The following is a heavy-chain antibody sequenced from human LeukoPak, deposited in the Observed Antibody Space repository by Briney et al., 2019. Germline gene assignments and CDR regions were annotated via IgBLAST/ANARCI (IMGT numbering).Heavy chain of an antibody. CDR3: ARPQAADYYGSGSYYSD. CDR2: MNPNSGNT. D-gene: IGHD3-10*01. V-gene: IGHV1-8*01. J-gene: IGHJ4*02. Sequence: ASVKVSCKTSGYTFTTYDINWVRQAAGQGLEWMGLMNPNSGNTGYAQKFQGRVTMTRDTSKSTAYMELSSLRSEDTAVYYCARPQAADYYGSGSYYSDWGQGTLVTVSS. CDR1: GYTFTTYD.